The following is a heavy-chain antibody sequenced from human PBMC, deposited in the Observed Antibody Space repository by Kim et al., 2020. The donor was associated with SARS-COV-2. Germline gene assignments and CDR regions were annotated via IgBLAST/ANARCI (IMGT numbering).Heavy chain of an antibody. J-gene: IGHJ4*02. CDR3: AGLFGHSSSAELDY. D-gene: IGHD6-6*01. Sequence: TPALKSRVTQSVDTSKNQFSLKVSSVTAADTAVYYCAGLFGHSSSAELDYWGQGTLVTVSS. V-gene: IGHV4-34*01.